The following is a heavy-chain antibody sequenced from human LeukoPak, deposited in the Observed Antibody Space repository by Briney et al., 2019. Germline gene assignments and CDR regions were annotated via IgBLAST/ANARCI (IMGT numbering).Heavy chain of an antibody. V-gene: IGHV1-2*02. CDR3: ARDFVPAAIFWFDP. D-gene: IGHD2-2*02. J-gene: IGHJ5*02. Sequence: ASVKVSCKASGYTFTGYYMHWVRQAPGQGLEWMGWINPNSGGTNYAQKFQGRVTMTRDTSISTAYLELSRLGSDDTAVYYCARDFVPAAIFWFDPWGQGTLVTVSS. CDR1: GYTFTGYY. CDR2: INPNSGGT.